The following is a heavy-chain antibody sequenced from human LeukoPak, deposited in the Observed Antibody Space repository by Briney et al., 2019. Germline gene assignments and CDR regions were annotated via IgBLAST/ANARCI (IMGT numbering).Heavy chain of an antibody. D-gene: IGHD2-2*01. CDR3: ARDKSTSCYYFDY. Sequence: GGSLRLSCEASGXTFSSHGMHWVRQAPGKGLEWVAVIWYDGSYKYYADSVKGRFTISRDNSNSTLYLQMNSLRAEDTAVYYCARDKSTSCYYFDYWGQGALVTISP. CDR1: GXTFSSHG. V-gene: IGHV3-33*08. CDR2: IWYDGSYK. J-gene: IGHJ4*02.